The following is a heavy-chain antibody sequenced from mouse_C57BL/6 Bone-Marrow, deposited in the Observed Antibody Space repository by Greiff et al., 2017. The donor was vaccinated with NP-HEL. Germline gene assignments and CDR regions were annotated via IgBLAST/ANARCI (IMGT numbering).Heavy chain of an antibody. Sequence: EVQVVESGGGLVQPGGSLKLSCAASGFTFSDYGMAWVRQAPRKGPEWVAFISNLAYSIYYADTVTGRFTISRENAKNTLYLEMSSLRSEDTAMYYCARQDYGMRYFDVWGTGTTVTVSS. V-gene: IGHV5-15*01. CDR1: GFTFSDYG. D-gene: IGHD1-1*01. CDR2: ISNLAYSI. J-gene: IGHJ1*03. CDR3: ARQDYGMRYFDV.